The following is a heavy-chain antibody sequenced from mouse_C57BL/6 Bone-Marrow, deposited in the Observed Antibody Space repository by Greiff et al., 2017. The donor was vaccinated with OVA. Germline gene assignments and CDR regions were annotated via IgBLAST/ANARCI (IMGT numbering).Heavy chain of an antibody. J-gene: IGHJ3*01. Sequence: QVQLKQSGAELARPGASVKLSCKASGYTFTSYGISWVKQRTGQGLEWIGEIYPRSGNTYYNEKFKGKATLTADKSSSTAYMELRSLTSEDSAVYFCARSLYYGNYGFAYWGQGTLVTVSA. D-gene: IGHD2-1*01. CDR3: ARSLYYGNYGFAY. V-gene: IGHV1-81*01. CDR1: GYTFTSYG. CDR2: IYPRSGNT.